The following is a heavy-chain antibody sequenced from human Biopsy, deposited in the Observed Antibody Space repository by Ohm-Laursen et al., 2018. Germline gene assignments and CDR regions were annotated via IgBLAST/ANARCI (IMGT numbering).Heavy chain of an antibody. V-gene: IGHV1-8*01. CDR3: ARWETTLGRSLDS. CDR1: GSTFTSHD. CDR2: MSANTGNT. D-gene: IGHD1-26*01. J-gene: IGHJ4*02. Sequence: SEKASCTASGSTFTSHDINWVRQATGEGLEWMGWMSANTGNTVYAQRFQDRVTMTSDTSTGTAYMELTSLTSDDTAVYFCARWETTLGRSLDSWGQGTLVAVSS.